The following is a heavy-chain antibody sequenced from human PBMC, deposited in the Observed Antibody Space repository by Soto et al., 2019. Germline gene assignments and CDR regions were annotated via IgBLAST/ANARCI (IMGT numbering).Heavy chain of an antibody. CDR1: GGTFSSYA. Sequence: QVQLVQSGAEVKKPGSSVKVSCKACGGTFSSYAISWVRQAPGQGLEWMGGIIPIFGTANYAQKFQGRVTITADESTSTAYMELSSLRSEDTAVYYCAKGYHCSGGSCYSLGMDVWGQGTTVTVSS. CDR3: AKGYHCSGGSCYSLGMDV. CDR2: IIPIFGTA. D-gene: IGHD2-15*01. V-gene: IGHV1-69*01. J-gene: IGHJ6*02.